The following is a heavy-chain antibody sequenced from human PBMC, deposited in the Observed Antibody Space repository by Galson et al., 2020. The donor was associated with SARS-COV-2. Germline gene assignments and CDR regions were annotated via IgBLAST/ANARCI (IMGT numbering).Heavy chain of an antibody. CDR3: ARAYYDFWSGYSRAGHFDY. D-gene: IGHD3-3*01. CDR2: IYYSGSP. J-gene: IGHJ4*02. Sequence: SQTLSLTRTVSGGSISSSTYYWGWIRQPPGKGLEWIGSIYYSGSPYYNPSLKSRVTISVDTSKNQFSLKLSSVTAADTAVYYCARAYYDFWSGYSRAGHFDYWGQGTLVTVSS. CDR1: GGSISSSTYY. V-gene: IGHV4-39*07.